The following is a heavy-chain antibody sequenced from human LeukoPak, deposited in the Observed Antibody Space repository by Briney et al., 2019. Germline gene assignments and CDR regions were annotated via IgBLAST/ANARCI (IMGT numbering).Heavy chain of an antibody. V-gene: IGHV4-30-2*01. D-gene: IGHD4-17*01. CDR1: GGSISSGGYS. Sequence: PSETLSLTCAVSGGSISSGGYSWGWIRQPPGKGLEWIGYVYHSGSTYYNPSLKSRVTISVDRSKNQFSLKLSSVTAADTAVYYCARARGDYVLFDYWGQGTLVTVSS. J-gene: IGHJ4*02. CDR2: VYHSGST. CDR3: ARARGDYVLFDY.